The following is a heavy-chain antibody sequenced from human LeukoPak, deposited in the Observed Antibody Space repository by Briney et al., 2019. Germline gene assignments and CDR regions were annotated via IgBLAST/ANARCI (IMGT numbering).Heavy chain of an antibody. Sequence: GGSLRLSCAASGFTVSSNYMSWVRQAPGKGLEWVANIKQDGSEKYYVDSVKGRFTISRDNAKNSLYLQMNSLRAEDTAVYYCARDQPDYGDYAVAFDIWGQGTMVTVSS. CDR2: IKQDGSEK. V-gene: IGHV3-7*01. J-gene: IGHJ3*02. D-gene: IGHD4-17*01. CDR1: GFTVSSNY. CDR3: ARDQPDYGDYAVAFDI.